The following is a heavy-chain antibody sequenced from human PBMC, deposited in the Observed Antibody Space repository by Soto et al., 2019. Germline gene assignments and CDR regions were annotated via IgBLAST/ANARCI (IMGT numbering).Heavy chain of an antibody. J-gene: IGHJ5*02. V-gene: IGHV4-4*07. D-gene: IGHD3-22*01. CDR1: LDSISNSY. CDR2: IYSSGNA. Sequence: QVQLLESGSGLVKPSETLSLTCSVSLDSISNSYWTWIRQPAGKSLEWIGHIYSSGNANYNPSLKSRVTMSLDTSKNQFSLSLKSVTAADTAIYYCAKGRGFYSDNYFDPWGQGTQVTVSS. CDR3: AKGRGFYSDNYFDP.